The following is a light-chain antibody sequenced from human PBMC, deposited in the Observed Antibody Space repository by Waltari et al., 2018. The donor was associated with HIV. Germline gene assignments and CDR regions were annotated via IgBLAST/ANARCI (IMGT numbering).Light chain of an antibody. J-gene: IGKJ2*01. CDR3: QQYYLVPYT. CDR2: WAS. CDR1: QSLLYGSNNKNY. Sequence: DVVMTQSPDSLTVSVGERAPLKCKSSQSLLYGSNNKNYLAWYQQRPGHRPKLLIYWASTRQSGVPDRFSGSGSGTDFSLTISSLQAEDVAVYYCQQYYLVPYTFGQGTKLEIK. V-gene: IGKV4-1*01.